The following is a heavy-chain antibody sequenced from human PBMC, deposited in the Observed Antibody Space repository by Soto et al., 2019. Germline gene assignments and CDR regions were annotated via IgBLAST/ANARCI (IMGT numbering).Heavy chain of an antibody. CDR3: AGGHHGTGGYPFPYFDY. CDR1: GYSFTGYY. D-gene: IGHD2-8*02. CDR2: INPDSGAT. Sequence: HEHLVQSGAEVKRPGASLKVSCKASGYSFTGYYIHWVRQAPGQGLEWMGWINPDSGATNYAQNFQGRVTLTRDTSISPASMDLTSLTSDDTAVYYFAGGHHGTGGYPFPYFDYWGQGTLVIVSS. V-gene: IGHV1-2*02. J-gene: IGHJ4*02.